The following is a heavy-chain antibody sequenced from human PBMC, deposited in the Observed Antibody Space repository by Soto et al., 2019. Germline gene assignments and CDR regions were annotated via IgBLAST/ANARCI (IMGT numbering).Heavy chain of an antibody. CDR3: ASYYYDSSGYYYVPGVY. CDR2: IYYMGRT. J-gene: IGHJ4*02. Sequence: SGTLSLTCTVDSISTYYWNWIRQSPGKGLEWIGYIYYMGRTNYNPSLRSRVTMSIDTSRNQFSLKLRSVTAADTAVYYCASYYYDSSGYYYVPGVYWGQGTLVTVS. CDR1: DSISTYY. V-gene: IGHV4-59*01. D-gene: IGHD3-22*01.